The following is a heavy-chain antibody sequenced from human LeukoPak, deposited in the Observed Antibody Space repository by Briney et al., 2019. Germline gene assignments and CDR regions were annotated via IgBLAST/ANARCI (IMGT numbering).Heavy chain of an antibody. CDR2: VYYRGST. V-gene: IGHV4-39*07. D-gene: IGHD6-6*01. Sequence: SETLSLTCTVSGGSIRGSTYYWGWIRQPPGKGLEWIGSVYYRGSTSYNPSLKSRVTMSVDTSKNQFSLELSSVTAADTAVYYCTAQLSIPGWFDPWGQGTLVTVSS. CDR1: GGSIRGSTYY. CDR3: TAQLSIPGWFDP. J-gene: IGHJ5*02.